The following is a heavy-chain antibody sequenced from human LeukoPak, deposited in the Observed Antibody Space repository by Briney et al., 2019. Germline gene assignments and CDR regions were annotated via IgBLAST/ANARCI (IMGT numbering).Heavy chain of an antibody. D-gene: IGHD5-18*01. CDR1: GFTFSDPY. CDR2: ISGSGTDI. J-gene: IGHJ4*02. CDR3: ARTARHLDY. V-gene: IGHV3-11*04. Sequence: GGSLRLSCEASGFTFSDPYMSWIRQAPGKGLECLSYISGSGTDINYADSVRGRFTISRGNAKNLLYLQMNDLRAEDTAVYYCARTARHLDYWGQGTLVTVSS.